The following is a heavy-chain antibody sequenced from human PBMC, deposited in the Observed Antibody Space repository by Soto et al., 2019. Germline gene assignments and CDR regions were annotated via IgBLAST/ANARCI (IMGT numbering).Heavy chain of an antibody. D-gene: IGHD6-19*01. V-gene: IGHV3-21*06. CDR3: ARGAALAGKLAL. CDR1: GFTFTSDS. Sequence: EVQLVESGGGLVKPGGSVRLSCEASGFTFTSDSMTWVRQAPGKGLEWVSSISSHGRDIFYADSVKGRFTISRDNAKDSLHLQINSLPGEDSAVYYCARGAALAGKLALWGQGTLVTVSS. J-gene: IGHJ4*02. CDR2: ISSHGRDI.